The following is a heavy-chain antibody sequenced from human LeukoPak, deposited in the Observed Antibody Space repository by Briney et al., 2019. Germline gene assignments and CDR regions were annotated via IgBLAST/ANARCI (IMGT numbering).Heavy chain of an antibody. D-gene: IGHD2-2*02. CDR3: ARGMSGYTEDPFDI. V-gene: IGHV1-18*01. Sequence: GASVKVSRKASGYTFTSYSINWVRQAPGQGLEWMAWISGYNGSTNYAQKFHGRVTLARDTSTSTAYMELRSLRSDDTAVYFCARGMSGYTEDPFDIWGQGTVVTVSS. CDR1: GYTFTSYS. J-gene: IGHJ3*02. CDR2: ISGYNGST.